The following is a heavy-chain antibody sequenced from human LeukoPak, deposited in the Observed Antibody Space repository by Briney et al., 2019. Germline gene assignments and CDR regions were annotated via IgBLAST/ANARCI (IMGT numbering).Heavy chain of an antibody. V-gene: IGHV3-48*01. J-gene: IGHJ6*02. CDR2: ISSSSSTI. D-gene: IGHD1-26*01. Sequence: GGSLRLSCAAPGFTFSSYSMNWVRQAPGKGLEWVSYISSSSSTIYYADSVKGRFTISRDNAKNSLYLQMNSLRAEDTAVYYCARDGIGRIPWYYYYYGMDVWGQGTTVTVSS. CDR1: GFTFSSYS. CDR3: ARDGIGRIPWYYYYYGMDV.